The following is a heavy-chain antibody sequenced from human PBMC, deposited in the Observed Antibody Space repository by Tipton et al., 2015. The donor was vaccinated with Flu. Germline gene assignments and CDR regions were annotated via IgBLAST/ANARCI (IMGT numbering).Heavy chain of an antibody. J-gene: IGHJ5*01. D-gene: IGHD3-10*02. CDR1: GDSISSGTHY. CDR2: IDYTGYP. CDR3: AKVMFGWVES. V-gene: IGHV4-39*07. Sequence: TLSLTCTVSGDSISSGTHYWSWIRQPAGKGLEWVGSIDYTGYPYHNPSLRSRLAMSVDTSKNQFSLRLTSMTAADTAIYYCAKVMFGWVESWAQGIPVTVSS.